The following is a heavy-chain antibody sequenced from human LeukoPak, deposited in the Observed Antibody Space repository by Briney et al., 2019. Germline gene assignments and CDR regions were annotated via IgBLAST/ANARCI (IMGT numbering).Heavy chain of an antibody. J-gene: IGHJ4*02. CDR2: MFHSGST. CDR3: ARDPPTAAGDY. Sequence: SGTLSLTCTVSGFPISSDYYWGWIRQPPGKGLEWIGSMFHSGSTYYNPSLKSRVTISVDTSKNQFSLKLSSVTAADTAVYYCARDPPTAAGDYWGQGTLVTVSS. D-gene: IGHD6-25*01. V-gene: IGHV4-38-2*02. CDR1: GFPISSDYY.